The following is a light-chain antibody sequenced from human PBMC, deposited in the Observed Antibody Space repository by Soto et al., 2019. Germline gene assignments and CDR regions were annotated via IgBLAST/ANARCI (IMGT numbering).Light chain of an antibody. CDR2: AAS. CDR3: QQSYSTPLT. Sequence: DIQMTQSPSSLSASLGDRVTITCRASQSISTYLNWYQQKPGKAPKLLIYAASSLQSGVPSRFSGSGSGTDFTLTISNLQPEDFATYYCQQSYSTPLTFGGGTKVEIK. J-gene: IGKJ4*01. V-gene: IGKV1-39*01. CDR1: QSISTY.